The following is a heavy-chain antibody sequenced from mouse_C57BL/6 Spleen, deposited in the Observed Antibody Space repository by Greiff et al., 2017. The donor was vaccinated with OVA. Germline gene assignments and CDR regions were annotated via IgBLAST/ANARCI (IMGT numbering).Heavy chain of an antibody. CDR1: GFSLTSYG. CDR2: IWRDGST. CDR3: AKDYYGSSYGYFDV. D-gene: IGHD1-1*01. V-gene: IGHV2-3*01. Sequence: VQLVESGPGLVAPSPSLSITCTASGFSLTSYGVSWVRQPPGKGLEWLGVIWRDGSTNNQSALISRLSSSKDNSKSQVFSQLNSLQTDDTATYYCAKDYYGSSYGYFDVWGTGTTVTVSS. J-gene: IGHJ1*03.